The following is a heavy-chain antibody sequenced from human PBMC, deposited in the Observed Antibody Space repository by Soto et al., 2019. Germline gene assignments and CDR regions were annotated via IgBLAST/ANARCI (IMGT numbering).Heavy chain of an antibody. V-gene: IGHV3-74*01. CDR2: ISGDGSST. Sequence: AGGSLRLSCAASGFTFSSYWMHWVRQAPGKGLVWVARISGDGSSTIYADSVKGRFTFSRDNAKNTLFLQMNSLRAEDTAVYYCARGIGYSAQDYWGQGTLVTVSS. J-gene: IGHJ4*02. D-gene: IGHD1-1*01. CDR1: GFTFSSYW. CDR3: ARGIGYSAQDY.